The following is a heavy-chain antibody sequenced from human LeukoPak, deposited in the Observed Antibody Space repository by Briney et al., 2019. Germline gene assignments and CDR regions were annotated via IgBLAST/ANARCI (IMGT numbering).Heavy chain of an antibody. V-gene: IGHV4-38-2*02. Sequence: SETLSLTCTVSGYSLSSGYYWGGIRQPPGKGLEWIGSFYHSGSTYYNPSLKRRVTISLDTSKNQFSLKLSSVTAADTAVYYCARVRRVGATPFDYWGQGTLVTVSS. J-gene: IGHJ4*02. D-gene: IGHD1-26*01. CDR1: GYSLSSGYY. CDR2: FYHSGST. CDR3: ARVRRVGATPFDY.